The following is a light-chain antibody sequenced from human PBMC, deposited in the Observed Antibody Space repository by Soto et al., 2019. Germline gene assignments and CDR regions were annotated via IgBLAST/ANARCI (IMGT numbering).Light chain of an antibody. Sequence: QSALTQPPSASGSPGQSVTISCTGMSSDVGGYNYVSWYQQHPGKAPKLMIYEVSKRPSGVPDRFSGSKAGNTASLTVSWLQAEDEADYYCSSYAGANSVVFGGGTKLNVL. V-gene: IGLV2-8*01. CDR2: EVS. CDR1: SSDVGGYNY. J-gene: IGLJ2*01. CDR3: SSYAGANSVV.